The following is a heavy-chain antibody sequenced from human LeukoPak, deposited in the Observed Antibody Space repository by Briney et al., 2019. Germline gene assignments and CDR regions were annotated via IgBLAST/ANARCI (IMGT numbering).Heavy chain of an antibody. D-gene: IGHD3-3*01. Sequence: PPETLSLTCTVSGGSISSSSYYWGWIRQPPGKGLEWIGSIYYSGSTYYNPSLKSRVTISVDTSKNQFSLKLSSVTAADTAVYYCARDAYYDFWSGYFYYMDVWGEGTTVTVSS. CDR1: GGSISSSSYY. CDR3: ARDAYYDFWSGYFYYMDV. CDR2: IYYSGST. J-gene: IGHJ6*03. V-gene: IGHV4-39*07.